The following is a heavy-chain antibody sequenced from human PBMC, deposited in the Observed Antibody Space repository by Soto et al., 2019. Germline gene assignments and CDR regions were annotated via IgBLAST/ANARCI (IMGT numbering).Heavy chain of an antibody. Sequence: QVQLVESGGGVVQPGGSLGLSCQASGFNFDNYGMHWVRQAPGKGLEWVAVITYDGSNKYYADSVKGRFTISRDNSKNTLSLHLNTLKPEDTAVYHCAKDRVGGTFYTPLGFWGQGTLVTVSS. CDR1: GFNFDNYG. CDR2: ITYDGSNK. V-gene: IGHV3-30*18. CDR3: AKDRVGGTFYTPLGF. D-gene: IGHD1-7*01. J-gene: IGHJ4*02.